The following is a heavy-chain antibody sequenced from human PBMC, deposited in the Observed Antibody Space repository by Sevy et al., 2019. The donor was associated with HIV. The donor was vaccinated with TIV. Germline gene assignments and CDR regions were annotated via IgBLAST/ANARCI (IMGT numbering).Heavy chain of an antibody. J-gene: IGHJ4*02. CDR3: AKGNYDILTGYPRGPLGY. CDR1: GFTFSSYA. V-gene: IGHV3-23*01. D-gene: IGHD3-9*01. Sequence: GGSLRLSCAASGFTFSSYAMSWVRQAPGKGLEWVSAISGSGGSTYYADSVKGRFTISRDNSKNTLYLQMNSLRAKDTAVYYCAKGNYDILTGYPRGPLGYWGQGTLVTVSS. CDR2: ISGSGGST.